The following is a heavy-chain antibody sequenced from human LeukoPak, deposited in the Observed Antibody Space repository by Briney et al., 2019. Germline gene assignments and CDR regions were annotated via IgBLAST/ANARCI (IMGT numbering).Heavy chain of an antibody. CDR2: MNPNSGNT. CDR1: GYTFTSCD. CDR3: TRGSRGRRDN. J-gene: IGHJ4*02. D-gene: IGHD5-12*01. V-gene: IGHV1-8*01. Sequence: ASVKVSCKASGYTFTSCDINWVRQATGQGLERMGWMNPNSGNTGYGQSFQGRITMTRDISIGTAYMELSNLTSEDTAIYYCTRGSRGRRDNWGQGTLVTVSA.